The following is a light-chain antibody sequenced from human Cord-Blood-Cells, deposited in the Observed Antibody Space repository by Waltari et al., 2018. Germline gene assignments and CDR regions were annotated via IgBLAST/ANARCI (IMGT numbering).Light chain of an antibody. Sequence: EIVMTQSPATLSVSPGERATLSCRASQSVSSNVAWYQQKPGQAPRLLIYGASTRATGIPARFSGSGSGTEFTLTISSLQSEDFAVYYCQQYNNWPRMYTFGQGTKLEIK. V-gene: IGKV3-15*01. CDR2: GAS. CDR1: QSVSSN. J-gene: IGKJ2*01. CDR3: QQYNNWPRMYT.